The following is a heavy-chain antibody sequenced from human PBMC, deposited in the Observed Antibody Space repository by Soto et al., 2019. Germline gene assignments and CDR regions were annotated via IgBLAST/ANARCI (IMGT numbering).Heavy chain of an antibody. Sequence: GGSLRLSCAAAGFTFSSYSMNWVRQDPGKGLEWVSSISSSSSYIYYADSVKGRFTISRDNAKNSLYLQMNSLRAEDTAVYYCARAQDGGTSDDYYYYYYMDVWGKGTTVTVSS. CDR1: GFTFSSYS. CDR2: ISSSSSYI. V-gene: IGHV3-21*01. CDR3: ARAQDGGTSDDYYYYYYMDV. D-gene: IGHD1-26*01. J-gene: IGHJ6*03.